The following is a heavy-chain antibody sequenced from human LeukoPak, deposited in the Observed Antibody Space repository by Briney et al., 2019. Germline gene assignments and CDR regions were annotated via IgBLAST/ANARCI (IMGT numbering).Heavy chain of an antibody. Sequence: GGSLQISCQASGGIFTNYWIGWVRQMPGKGLEWMGVIYHGDSDTNYSPSFQGLVTTSSDKSISTAYLQWSSLKASGTAMYYCARYPSSWSRTYWYFDLWGRGTLVTVSS. V-gene: IGHV5-51*01. CDR3: ARYPSSWSRTYWYFDL. D-gene: IGHD6-13*01. CDR2: IYHGDSDT. CDR1: GGIFTNYW. J-gene: IGHJ2*01.